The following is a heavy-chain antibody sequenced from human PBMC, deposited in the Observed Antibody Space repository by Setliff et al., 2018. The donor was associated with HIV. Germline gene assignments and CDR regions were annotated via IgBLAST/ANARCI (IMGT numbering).Heavy chain of an antibody. J-gene: IGHJ3*02. D-gene: IGHD3-10*01. V-gene: IGHV1-24*01. CDR3: AREGYYYGSGSSPPAFDI. CDR1: GYTLTELS. CDR2: FDPEDGET. Sequence: GASVKVSCKISGYTLTELSIHWVRQAPGKGLEWMANFDPEDGETFYAQKFQGRLTMTRDTSISTAYMDLSRLRSDDTAVYYCAREGYYYGSGSSPPAFDIWGQGTMVTVSS.